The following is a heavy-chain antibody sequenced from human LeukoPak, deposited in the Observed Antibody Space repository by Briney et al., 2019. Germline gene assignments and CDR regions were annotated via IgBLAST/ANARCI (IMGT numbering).Heavy chain of an antibody. J-gene: IGHJ4*02. CDR1: GFTFSSYE. D-gene: IGHD3-22*01. V-gene: IGHV3-48*03. CDR3: ATPKRRLLLRGSPAPFDY. CDR2: ISSSGSTI. Sequence: GGSLRLSCAASGFTFSSYEMNWVRQAPGKGLEWVSYISSSGSTIYYADSVKGRFTISRDNAKNSLYLQMNSLRAEDTAVYYCATPKRRLLLRGSPAPFDYWGQGTLVTVSS.